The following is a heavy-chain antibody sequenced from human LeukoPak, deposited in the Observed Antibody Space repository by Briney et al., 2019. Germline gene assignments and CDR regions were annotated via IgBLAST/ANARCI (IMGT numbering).Heavy chain of an antibody. V-gene: IGHV3-64*01. D-gene: IGHD2-21*02. J-gene: IGHJ6*03. CDR3: ARGPGVTYYYYYYMDV. CDR2: INSKGGSK. Sequence: GVSLRLSCTASGLTFNSYDMQWVRQAPGEGLEYVSAINSKGGSKYYATYVKGRFTISRDNSKKTLYLQMCSLRAEDMAVYYCARGPGVTYYYYYYMDVWGKGTTVTVSS. CDR1: GLTFNSYD.